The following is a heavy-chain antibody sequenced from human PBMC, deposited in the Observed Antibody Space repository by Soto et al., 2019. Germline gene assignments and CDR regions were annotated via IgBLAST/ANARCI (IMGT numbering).Heavy chain of an antibody. J-gene: IGHJ4*02. CDR3: AKGGRVYYGSGSYFDS. CDR1: GLSITTSNW. Sequence: QVQLQESGPGLVKPSGILSLACAVSGLSITTSNWWSWARQSPGKGLEWIGEIYHSGSTNYNPSLQSRVTISVDKSTNHFSLHLSSVNAADTAVYFCAKGGRVYYGSGSYFDSWGQGSLVTVSS. D-gene: IGHD3-10*01. CDR2: IYHSGST. V-gene: IGHV4-4*02.